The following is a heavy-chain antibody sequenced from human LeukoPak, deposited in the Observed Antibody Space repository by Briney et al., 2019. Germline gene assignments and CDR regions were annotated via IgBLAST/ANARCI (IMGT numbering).Heavy chain of an antibody. CDR1: GGSISSYY. J-gene: IGHJ4*02. V-gene: IGHV4-59*01. Sequence: PSETLSLTCTVSGGSISSYYWSWIRQPPGKGLEWIGYIYYSGSTNYNPSLKSRVTISVDTSKNQSSLKLSSVTAADTAVYYCARGGNYYYDSSGYFDYWGQGTLVTVSS. D-gene: IGHD3-22*01. CDR3: ARGGNYYYDSSGYFDY. CDR2: IYYSGST.